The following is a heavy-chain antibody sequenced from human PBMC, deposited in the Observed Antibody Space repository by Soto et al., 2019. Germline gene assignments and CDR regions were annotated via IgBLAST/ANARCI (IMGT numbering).Heavy chain of an antibody. CDR2: ISAYNGNT. J-gene: IGHJ4*02. CDR3: ARDSPPVDY. CDR1: GYTFTSYG. Sequence: QVQLVQSGAEVKKPGASVKVSCKASGYTFTSYGISWVRQAPGQGLEWMGWISAYNGNTNYGQKLQGRGTKTTVTATSTAYMELRRLRSDDTAVYCCARDSPPVDYWGQGTLVTVSS. V-gene: IGHV1-18*01.